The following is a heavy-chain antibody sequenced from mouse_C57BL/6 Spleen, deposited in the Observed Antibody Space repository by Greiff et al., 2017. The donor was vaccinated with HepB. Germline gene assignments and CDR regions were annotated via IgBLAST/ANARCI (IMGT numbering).Heavy chain of an antibody. D-gene: IGHD1-1*01. J-gene: IGHJ1*03. CDR2: IYPSDSET. CDR1: GYTFTSYW. CDR3: ARSYGSSYWYFDV. V-gene: IGHV1-61*01. Sequence: QVQLQQPGAELVRPGSSVKLSCKASGYTFTSYWMDWVKQRPGQGLEWIGNIYPSDSETHYNQKFKDKATLTVDKSSSTAYMQLSSLTSGDCAVYYCARSYGSSYWYFDVWGTGTTVTVSS.